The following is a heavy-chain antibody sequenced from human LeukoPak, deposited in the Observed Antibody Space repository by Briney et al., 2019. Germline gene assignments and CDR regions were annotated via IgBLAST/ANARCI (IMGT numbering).Heavy chain of an antibody. V-gene: IGHV1-46*02. CDR1: GYTFNSSH. J-gene: IGHJ5*02. Sequence: GASVKVSCKASGYTFNSSHMHWVRQAPGQGLEWMGIINPSSGSASYAQKYQGRVTMTRDTSTSTVYMELSSLRSEDTAVYYCARDPCSGGSCYNWFDPWGQGTLVTVSS. CDR3: ARDPCSGGSCYNWFDP. CDR2: INPSSGSA. D-gene: IGHD2-15*01.